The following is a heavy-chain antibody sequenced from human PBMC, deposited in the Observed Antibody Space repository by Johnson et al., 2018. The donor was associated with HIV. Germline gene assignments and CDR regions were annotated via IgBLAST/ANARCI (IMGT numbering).Heavy chain of an antibody. Sequence: QVQLVESGGGVVQPGRSLRLSCAASGFTFSSYAMHWVRQAPGKGLEWVAVISYDGSNKYYADSVKGRFPISRDNSKNTLYLQMNSLRAEDTAVYYCAKDYEWFGEFVDAFDIWGQGTMVTVSS. V-gene: IGHV3-30*04. D-gene: IGHD3-10*01. J-gene: IGHJ3*02. CDR1: GFTFSSYA. CDR2: ISYDGSNK. CDR3: AKDYEWFGEFVDAFDI.